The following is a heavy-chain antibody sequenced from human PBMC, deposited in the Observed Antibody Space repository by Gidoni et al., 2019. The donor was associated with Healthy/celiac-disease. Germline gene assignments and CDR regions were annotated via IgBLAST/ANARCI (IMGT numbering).Heavy chain of an antibody. CDR2: IRSKAYGGTT. V-gene: IGHV3-49*03. D-gene: IGHD1-1*01. J-gene: IGHJ4*02. CDR1: GFTFGEYA. CDR3: TRVNWNDDYYFDY. Sequence: EVQLVESGGGWVQPGRSLRLSGTASGFTFGEYAMSWFRQAPGKGLEGVGFIRSKAYGGTTEYAASVKGRFTISRDDSKSIAYLQMNSLKTEDTAVYYCTRVNWNDDYYFDYWGQGTLVTVSS.